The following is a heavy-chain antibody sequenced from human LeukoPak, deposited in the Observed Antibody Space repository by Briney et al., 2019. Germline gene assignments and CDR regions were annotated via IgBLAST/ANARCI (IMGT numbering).Heavy chain of an antibody. V-gene: IGHV3-23*01. CDR3: ARGVSCSGGSCHTPADWFDP. D-gene: IGHD2-15*01. Sequence: GGSLRLSCAASGFTFSSYAMIWGRQAPGKGLEWVSAISGSGGSTYYADSVKGRFTISRDNSKNTLYLQMNSLRAEDTAVYYCARGVSCSGGSCHTPADWFDPWGQGTLVTVSS. J-gene: IGHJ5*02. CDR2: ISGSGGST. CDR1: GFTFSSYA.